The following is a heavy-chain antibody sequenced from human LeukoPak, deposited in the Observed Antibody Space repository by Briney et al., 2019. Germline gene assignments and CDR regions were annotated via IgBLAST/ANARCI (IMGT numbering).Heavy chain of an antibody. D-gene: IGHD1-26*01. J-gene: IGHJ3*02. V-gene: IGHV3-21*04. CDR3: ARDLREHGVFDI. CDR1: GFTFSSYR. CDR2: ISSSSSYI. Sequence: GSLRPFCAASGFTFSSYRMNWVRQAPGKGLEWVSSISSSSSYIYYAASVKGRFSISRDSSKNTVYLQMNSLRAEDAAVYYCARDLREHGVFDIWGQGTMVTVSS.